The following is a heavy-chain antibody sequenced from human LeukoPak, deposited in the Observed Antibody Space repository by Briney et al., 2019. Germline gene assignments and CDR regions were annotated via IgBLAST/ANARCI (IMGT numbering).Heavy chain of an antibody. J-gene: IGHJ3*02. CDR1: GFTFSSYG. V-gene: IGHV3-30*02. D-gene: IGHD3-3*01. CDR2: IRYDGSNK. CDR3: ARNPNLPPAFFCDI. Sequence: KTGGSLRLSCAASGFTFSSYGMHWVRQAPGKGLEWVAFIRYDGSNKYYADSVKGRFTISRDNSKNTPYLQMNSLRAEDTAVYYCARNPNLPPAFFCDIWGQGTMVTVSS.